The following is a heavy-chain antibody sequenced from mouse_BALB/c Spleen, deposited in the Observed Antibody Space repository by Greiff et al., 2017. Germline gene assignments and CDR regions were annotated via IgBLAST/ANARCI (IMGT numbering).Heavy chain of an antibody. CDR2: IRNKANGYTT. CDR3: ARVYGYDLYFDV. Sequence: EVQVVESGGGLVQPGGSLRLSCATSGFTFTDYYMSWVRQPPGKALEWLGFIRNKANGYTTEYSASVKGRFTISRDNSQSILYLQMNTLRAEDSATYYCARVYGYDLYFDVWGAGTTVTVSS. D-gene: IGHD2-2*01. V-gene: IGHV7-3*02. J-gene: IGHJ1*01. CDR1: GFTFTDYY.